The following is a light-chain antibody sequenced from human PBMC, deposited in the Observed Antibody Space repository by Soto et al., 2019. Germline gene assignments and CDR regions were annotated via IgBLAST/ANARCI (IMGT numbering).Light chain of an antibody. V-gene: IGLV2-14*01. CDR3: SSYSSSSTFYV. CDR1: SSDIGGFYY. Sequence: QAVVTQPASVSGSPGQSITISCTGTSSDIGGFYYVSWYQHHPGKDPKLMIYQVSNRPSGVSNRFSGSKSGNTASLTISGLQAEDEADYFCSSYSSSSTFYVFGAGTKLTVL. J-gene: IGLJ1*01. CDR2: QVS.